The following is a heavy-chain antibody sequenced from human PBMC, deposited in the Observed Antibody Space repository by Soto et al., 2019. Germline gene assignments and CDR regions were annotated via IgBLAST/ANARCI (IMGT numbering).Heavy chain of an antibody. CDR1: GFSLSTTGMC. CDR2: ITKDDHK. Sequence: ASGPTLVNPTQTLTLTCTFSGFSLSTTGMCVNWIRQPPGKALEWLARITKDDHKSYNTSLKTRLTISKDTSKNQVVLTMTNIDPVDTATYYCARNFPLSVGEYYFDYWGQGTLVTVSS. J-gene: IGHJ4*02. CDR3: ARNFPLSVGEYYFDY. D-gene: IGHD3-16*02. V-gene: IGHV2-70*11.